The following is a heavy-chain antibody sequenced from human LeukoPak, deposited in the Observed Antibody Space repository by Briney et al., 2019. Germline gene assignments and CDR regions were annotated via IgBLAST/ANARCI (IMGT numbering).Heavy chain of an antibody. J-gene: IGHJ4*02. D-gene: IGHD2-15*01. CDR2: ITDSGGNS. V-gene: IGHV3-23*01. CDR3: ARRGGALYYFDY. CDR1: GLIFSKYW. Sequence: GGSLRLSCVASGLIFSKYWMTWVRQAPGKELEWVTSITDSGGNSFYADSVKGRFTISRDNSKNTLFLQMNSLRAEDTAVYYCARRGGALYYFDYWGQGTLVTVSS.